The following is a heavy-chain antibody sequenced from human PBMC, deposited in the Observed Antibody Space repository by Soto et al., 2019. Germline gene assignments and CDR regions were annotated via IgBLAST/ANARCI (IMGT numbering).Heavy chain of an antibody. Sequence: HPVGSLRLSCAASGFTFSNYAMTWVRQAPGKGLEWVSVISSLSGNTYYADSAKGRFTISRDNSRNTLYLQMNSLRVEDTAVYYCAKEEGSTWYPTDHWGQGTLVTVSS. J-gene: IGHJ4*02. D-gene: IGHD6-13*01. CDR2: ISSLSGNT. CDR1: GFTFSNYA. CDR3: AKEEGSTWYPTDH. V-gene: IGHV3-23*01.